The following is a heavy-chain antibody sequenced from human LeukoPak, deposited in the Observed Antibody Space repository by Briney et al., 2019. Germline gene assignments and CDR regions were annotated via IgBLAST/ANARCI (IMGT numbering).Heavy chain of an antibody. Sequence: SCKASGYTFSSYAMHWVRQAPGKGLEWVAVISYDGSNKYYADSVKGRFTISRDNSKNTLYLQMNSLRAEDTAVYYCASAIWFGELLWDADYWGQGTLVTVSS. CDR2: ISYDGSNK. V-gene: IGHV3-30-3*01. D-gene: IGHD3-10*01. CDR3: ASAIWFGELLWDADY. CDR1: GYTFSSYA. J-gene: IGHJ4*02.